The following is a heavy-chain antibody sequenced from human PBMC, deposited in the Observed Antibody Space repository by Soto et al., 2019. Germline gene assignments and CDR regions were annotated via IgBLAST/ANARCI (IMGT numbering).Heavy chain of an antibody. CDR1: GGSFSGYY. J-gene: IGHJ6*02. Sequence: QVQLQQWGAGLLKPSETLSLTCAVYGGSFSGYYWSWIRQPPGKGLEWIGEINHSGSTNYNPSLKSRVTRSVDTSKNQFSLKLSSVTAADTAVYYCARTGDFYYYYYGMDVWGQGTTVTVSS. D-gene: IGHD7-27*01. CDR3: ARTGDFYYYYYGMDV. V-gene: IGHV4-34*01. CDR2: INHSGST.